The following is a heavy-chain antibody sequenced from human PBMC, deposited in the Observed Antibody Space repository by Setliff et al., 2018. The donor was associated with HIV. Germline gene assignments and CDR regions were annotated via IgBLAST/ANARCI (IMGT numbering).Heavy chain of an antibody. CDR3: AKDSDAYNFDY. CDR2: IGSSNHGI. Sequence: GGSLRLSCAASGFSLSDYYMNWIRQAPGKGLEWISHIGSSNHGIHYTASVQGRFTVSRDNAKNTVHLLMNSLRAEDTALYYCAKDSDAYNFDYWGQGALVTVSS. V-gene: IGHV3-11*06. D-gene: IGHD4-4*01. CDR1: GFSLSDYY. J-gene: IGHJ4*02.